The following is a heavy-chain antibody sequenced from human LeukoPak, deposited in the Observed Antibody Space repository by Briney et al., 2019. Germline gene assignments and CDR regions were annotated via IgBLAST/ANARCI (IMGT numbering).Heavy chain of an antibody. CDR1: GYTFTGYY. D-gene: IGHD6-19*01. CDR2: INPDSGDT. CDR3: ARGRIGVTGTPSYY. V-gene: IGHV1-2*02. Sequence: ASVKVSCKASGYTFTGYYIHWVRQAPGQGLEWMGWINPDSGDTDYAQNFQDRVTMTRDTSIRTAYMELSRLRSDDTAVYYCARGRIGVTGTPSYYWGQGTLVTVSS. J-gene: IGHJ4*02.